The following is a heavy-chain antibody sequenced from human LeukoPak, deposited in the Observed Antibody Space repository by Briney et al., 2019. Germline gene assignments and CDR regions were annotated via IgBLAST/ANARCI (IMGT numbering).Heavy chain of an antibody. D-gene: IGHD5-12*01. Sequence: SETPSLTCTVSGGSISSSSYYWGWIRQPPGKGLEWIGSIYYSGSTYYNPSLKSRVTISVDTSKNQFSLKLSSVTAADTAVYYCARRPEVDFFDYWGQGTLVTVSS. CDR3: ARRPEVDFFDY. CDR2: IYYSGST. V-gene: IGHV4-39*01. CDR1: GGSISSSSYY. J-gene: IGHJ4*02.